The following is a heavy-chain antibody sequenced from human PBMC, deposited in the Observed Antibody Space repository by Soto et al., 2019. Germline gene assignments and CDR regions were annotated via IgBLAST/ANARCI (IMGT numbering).Heavy chain of an antibody. CDR3: ARHDPGGYFRQ. CDR1: GGSINSYY. D-gene: IGHD3-16*01. Sequence: SETLSLTCTVSGGSINSYYWSWIRQSQGKGLEWIAYIYYNGNTNYNPSLMSRVTLSVDTSKNQFSLSLTSVTAADTAMYYCARHDPGGYFRQWGQGTLVTVSS. J-gene: IGHJ1*01. CDR2: IYYNGNT. V-gene: IGHV4-59*08.